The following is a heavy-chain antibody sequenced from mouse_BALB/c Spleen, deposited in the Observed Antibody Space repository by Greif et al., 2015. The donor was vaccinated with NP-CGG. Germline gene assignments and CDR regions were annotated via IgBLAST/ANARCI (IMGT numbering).Heavy chain of an antibody. CDR1: GFTFTDYY. CDR3: ARNGYDGGWYFDV. CDR2: IRNKANGYTT. Sequence: EVKLQESGGGLVQPGGSLRLSCATSGFTFTDYYMSWVRQPPGKALEWLGFIRNKANGYTTEYSASVKGRFTISRDNSQSILYLQMNTLRAEDSATYYCARNGYDGGWYFDVWGAGTTVTVSS. J-gene: IGHJ1*01. V-gene: IGHV7-3*02. D-gene: IGHD2-14*01.